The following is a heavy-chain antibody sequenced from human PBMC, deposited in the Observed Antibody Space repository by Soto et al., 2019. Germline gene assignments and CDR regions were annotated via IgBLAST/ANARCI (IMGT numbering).Heavy chain of an antibody. Sequence: EVQLVESGGGLVQPGGSLRLSCAASGFTFSSYSMNWVRQAPGKGLEWVSYISSSSSTIYYADSVKGRFTISRDNAKNSLYLQMNSLRDEDTAVYYCARDPLYYYGSGSYSYYFDYWGQGTLVTVSS. J-gene: IGHJ4*02. CDR1: GFTFSSYS. V-gene: IGHV3-48*02. CDR3: ARDPLYYYGSGSYSYYFDY. D-gene: IGHD3-10*01. CDR2: ISSSSSTI.